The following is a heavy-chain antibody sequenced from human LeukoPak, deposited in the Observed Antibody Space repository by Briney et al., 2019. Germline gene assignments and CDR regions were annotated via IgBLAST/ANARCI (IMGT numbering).Heavy chain of an antibody. Sequence: SETLSLTCTVSGGSISSSSYYWGWIRQPPGKGLEWIGSIYYSGSTYYNPSLKSRVTISVDTSKNQFSLKLSSVTAADTAVYYCATIAAAGTLHDYWGQGTLVTVSS. CDR2: IYYSGST. CDR1: GGSISSSSYY. J-gene: IGHJ4*02. V-gene: IGHV4-39*01. D-gene: IGHD6-13*01. CDR3: ATIAAAGTLHDY.